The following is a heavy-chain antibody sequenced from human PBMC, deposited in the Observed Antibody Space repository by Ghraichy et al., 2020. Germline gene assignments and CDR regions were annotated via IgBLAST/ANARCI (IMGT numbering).Heavy chain of an antibody. CDR3: ARAGRFGEFFDL. J-gene: IGHJ2*01. CDR2: IYSGGTT. D-gene: IGHD3-10*01. V-gene: IGHV3-53*01. CDR1: RFTVNNNY. Sequence: GGSLRLSCAASRFTVNNNYMTWVRQAPGKGLEWLSVIYSGGTTYYTDSVRGRFTISRDSSKNTLYLQMNSLRAEDTAVYYCARAGRFGEFFDLWGRGTLVTVSS.